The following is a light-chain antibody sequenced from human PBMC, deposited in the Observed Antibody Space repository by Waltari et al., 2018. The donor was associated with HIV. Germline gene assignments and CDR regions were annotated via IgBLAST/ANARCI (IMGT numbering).Light chain of an antibody. V-gene: IGKV3-20*01. Sequence: VLTQSPGTLSLSPGETATLSCRASQAVTNNYLAWYQQKPGQAPRLLIYGASYRATGIPDRFSGSGSGTDFTLTISRLESEDFAVYYCQQYDKSPLTFGGGTKLEI. CDR1: QAVTNNY. J-gene: IGKJ4*01. CDR3: QQYDKSPLT. CDR2: GAS.